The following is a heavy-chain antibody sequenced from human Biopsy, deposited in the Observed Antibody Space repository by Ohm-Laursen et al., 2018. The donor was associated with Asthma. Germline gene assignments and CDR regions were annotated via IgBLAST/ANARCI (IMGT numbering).Heavy chain of an antibody. CDR1: GGYTGSSDHH. CDR3: ARVVSYGDIYFGIDV. V-gene: IGHV4-30-4*01. D-gene: IGHD4-17*01. CDR2: VFWSGST. Sequence: SQTLSLTWRVSGGYTGSSDHHWAWIRQAPGKGLEWISFVFWSGSTHYSRSLERRVSISIDTATNEFSMKLWSVTPADTAAYFCARVVSYGDIYFGIDVWGPGNTVIVS. J-gene: IGHJ6*02.